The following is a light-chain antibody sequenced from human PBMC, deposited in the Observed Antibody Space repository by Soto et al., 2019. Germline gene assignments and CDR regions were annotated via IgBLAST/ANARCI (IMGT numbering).Light chain of an antibody. CDR3: SSYTSSSTLLYV. CDR1: SSDVGGYNY. Sequence: QSALTQPASVPGSPGQSITISCTGTSSDVGGYNYVSWYQQHPGKAPKLMIYDVSNRPSGVSNRFSGSKSGNTASLTISGLQAEDEGEYYCSSYTSSSTLLYVFGTGTKVTVL. J-gene: IGLJ1*01. CDR2: DVS. V-gene: IGLV2-14*01.